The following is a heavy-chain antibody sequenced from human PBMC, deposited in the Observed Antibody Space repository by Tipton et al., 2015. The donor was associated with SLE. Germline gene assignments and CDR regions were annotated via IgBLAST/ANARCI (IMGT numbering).Heavy chain of an antibody. Sequence: TLSLTCTVSGGAISSSTYYWGWIRQPPGKGLEWIGSVYYSGRTYYNPSLKSRVTISVDTSKNQFSLRLSSVTAADTAVYHCAKSLTIFGVVKGTDYYYMDVWGKGTKVTVSS. CDR1: GGAISSSTYY. D-gene: IGHD3-3*01. CDR2: VYYSGRT. J-gene: IGHJ6*03. V-gene: IGHV4-39*07. CDR3: AKSLTIFGVVKGTDYYYMDV.